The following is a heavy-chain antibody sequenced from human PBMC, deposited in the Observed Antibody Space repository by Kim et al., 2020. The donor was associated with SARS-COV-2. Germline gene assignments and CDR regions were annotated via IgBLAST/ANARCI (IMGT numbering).Heavy chain of an antibody. CDR3: ARQPITIPRKTYYRKNYY. Sequence: SETLSLTCAVYGGSFSGYYWSWIRQPPGKGLEWIGEINHSGSTNYNPSLKSRVTISVDTSKNQFSLKLSSVTAADTAVYYCARQPITIPRKTYYRKNYY. CDR2: INHSGST. J-gene: IGHJ6*01. CDR1: GGSFSGYY. D-gene: IGHD3-3*01. V-gene: IGHV4-34*01.